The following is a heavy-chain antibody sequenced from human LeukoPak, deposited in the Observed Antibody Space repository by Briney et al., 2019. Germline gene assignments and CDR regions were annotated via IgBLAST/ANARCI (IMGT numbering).Heavy chain of an antibody. D-gene: IGHD1-26*01. CDR1: GGSFSGYY. J-gene: IGHJ4*02. V-gene: IGHV4-34*01. CDR3: ARSNSGSYYPGYDY. CDR2: INHSGST. Sequence: SETLSLTCAVYGGSFSGYYWSWIRQPPGKGLEWIGEINHSGSTNYNPSLKSRVTISVDTSKNQFSLKLSSVTAADTAVYYCARSNSGSYYPGYDYWGQGTLVTVSS.